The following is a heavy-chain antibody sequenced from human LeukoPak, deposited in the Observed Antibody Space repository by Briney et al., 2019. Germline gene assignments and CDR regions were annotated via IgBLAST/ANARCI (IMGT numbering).Heavy chain of an antibody. J-gene: IGHJ4*02. CDR1: GFTFGDYT. Sequence: GGSLRLSCTASGFTFGDYTKNWVRQAPGKGLEWVGLIRSKAYGGTTEYAASVKGRFIISRDDSKSIAYLQMNSLKTEDTAVYYCVGEYFDHWGQGTLVTVSS. CDR3: VGEYFDH. V-gene: IGHV3-49*04. D-gene: IGHD3-10*01. CDR2: IRSKAYGGTT.